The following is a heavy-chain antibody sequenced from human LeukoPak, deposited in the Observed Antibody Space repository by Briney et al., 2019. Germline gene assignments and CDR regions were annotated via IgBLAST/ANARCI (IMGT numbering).Heavy chain of an antibody. V-gene: IGHV3-7*03. D-gene: IGHD3-22*01. J-gene: IGHJ4*02. CDR1: GFIFKSYW. Sequence: GGSLRLSCAASGFIFKSYWMSWVRQAPGKGLEWVANIKQDGSEENYVDSVRGRFTISRDNAKNSLYLQMNSLTAEDTAFYYCARDYYDSSGNNLFYWGQGTLVTVSS. CDR3: ARDYYDSSGNNLFY. CDR2: IKQDGSEE.